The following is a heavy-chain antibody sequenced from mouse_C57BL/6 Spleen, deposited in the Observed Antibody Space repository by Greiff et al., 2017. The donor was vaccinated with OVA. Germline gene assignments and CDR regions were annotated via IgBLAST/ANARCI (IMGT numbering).Heavy chain of an antibody. Sequence: EVQLQQSGAELVRPGASVKLSCTASGFNIKDDYMHWVKQRPEQGLEWIGWIDPENGDTEYASKFQGKATITAYTYSNTAYLQHSSLTSENTAVYYCTMTGTDYWGQGTTVTVSS. J-gene: IGHJ2*01. CDR3: TMTGTDY. V-gene: IGHV14-4*01. CDR2: IDPENGDT. D-gene: IGHD4-1*01. CDR1: GFNIKDDY.